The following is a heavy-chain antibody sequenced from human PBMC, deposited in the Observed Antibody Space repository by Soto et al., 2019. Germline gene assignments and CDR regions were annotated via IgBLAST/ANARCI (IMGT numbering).Heavy chain of an antibody. CDR2: IYHTGNA. CDR3: ARDYFDSSDYTTNWFDP. CDR1: GDSISNSRFY. J-gene: IGHJ5*02. D-gene: IGHD3-22*01. Sequence: SETLSVTCSVSGDSISNSRFYWAWIRQPPGEGLEWIGSIYHTGNAYYNPSLKSRVTIFVDTSKNQFSLKLTSVTAADTALYYCARDYFDSSDYTTNWFDPWGQGTLVTVS. V-gene: IGHV4-39*01.